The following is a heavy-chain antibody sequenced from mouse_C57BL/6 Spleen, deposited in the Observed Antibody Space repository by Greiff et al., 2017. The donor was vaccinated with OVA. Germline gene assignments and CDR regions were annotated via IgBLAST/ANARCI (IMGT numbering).Heavy chain of an antibody. CDR1: GYTFTDYY. CDR2: INPNNGGT. D-gene: IGHD4-1*01. Sequence: EVQLQQSGPELVKPGASVKISCKASGYTFTDYYMNWVKQSHGKSLEWIGDINPNNGGTSYNQKFKGKATLTVDKSSSTAYMELRSLTSADSADYYSAGGGLGPDYYAMDYWGQGTSVTVSS. CDR3: AGGGLGPDYYAMDY. V-gene: IGHV1-26*01. J-gene: IGHJ4*01.